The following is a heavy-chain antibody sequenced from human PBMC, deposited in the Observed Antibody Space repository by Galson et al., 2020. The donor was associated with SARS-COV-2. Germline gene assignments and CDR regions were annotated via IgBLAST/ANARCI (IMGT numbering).Heavy chain of an antibody. CDR3: ARVDRDFWSGYSSGVVDY. Sequence: SETLSLTCAVYGGSFSGYYWSWIRQPPGKGLEWIGEINHSGSTNYNPSLQSRVIISVDTTKNQFSLKLSSVTAADTAVYYCARVDRDFWSGYSSGVVDYWGQGTLVTVSS. D-gene: IGHD3-3*01. CDR1: GGSFSGYY. J-gene: IGHJ4*02. V-gene: IGHV4-34*01. CDR2: INHSGST.